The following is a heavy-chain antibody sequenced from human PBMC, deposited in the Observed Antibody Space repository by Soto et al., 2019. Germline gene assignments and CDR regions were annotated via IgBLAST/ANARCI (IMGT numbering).Heavy chain of an antibody. CDR3: ARDDVQLETGSYFDY. J-gene: IGHJ4*02. D-gene: IGHD3-10*01. CDR2: ISYDGSDE. V-gene: IGHV3-30*04. CDR1: GFTFNTYA. Sequence: GSLKLSCAASGFTFNTYAFRCVRHAACKGLEWVSVISYDGSDEFYADSVQGRFIISRDNSKNTLYLQMNSLRPEDTAVYYCARDDVQLETGSYFDYWGQGTTVTVSS.